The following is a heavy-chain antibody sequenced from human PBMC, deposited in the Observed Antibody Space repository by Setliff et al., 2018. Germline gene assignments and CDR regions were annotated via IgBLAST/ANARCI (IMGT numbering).Heavy chain of an antibody. Sequence: KTSETLSLTCTVSGGSISISGYFWGWIRQPPGKGLEWIGSTSYSGTTYSNSSLKSRLSISVDTSKNQFSLRLTSVTAADTAVYFCARHSNTWPWVVVAMPFDCWGQGTLVTVSS. D-gene: IGHD5-12*01. V-gene: IGHV4-39*01. CDR3: ARHSNTWPWVVVAMPFDC. J-gene: IGHJ4*02. CDR2: TSYSGTT. CDR1: GGSISISGYF.